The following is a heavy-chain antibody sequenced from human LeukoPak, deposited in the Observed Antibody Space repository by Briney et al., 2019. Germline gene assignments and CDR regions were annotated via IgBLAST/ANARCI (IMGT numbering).Heavy chain of an antibody. J-gene: IGHJ5*02. CDR3: AKDGYDFWSAYPIDL. D-gene: IGHD3-3*01. CDR1: GFTFSNYA. CDR2: ISGSDGST. V-gene: IGHV3-23*01. Sequence: AGGSLRLSCAASGFTFSNYAMTGVRQAPGEGLEWVSAISGSDGSTYYSDSVTGRFTISRDNLQNTLYLQMSSLRADDTAVYYCAKDGYDFWSAYPIDLWGQGTLVTVSS.